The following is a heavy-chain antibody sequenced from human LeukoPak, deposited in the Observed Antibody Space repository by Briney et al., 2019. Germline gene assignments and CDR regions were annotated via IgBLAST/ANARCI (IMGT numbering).Heavy chain of an antibody. V-gene: IGHV4-30-4*01. CDR3: GRRPYFDILAGSQMWGTVDH. Sequence: PSETLSLTCTVSGGSISSGDYYWSWIRQPPGKGLEWIGYIYYSGSTYHNPSLKSRLSMSVDTSKNQFSLTLTAVTAADTAVYYCGRRPYFDILAGSQMWGTVDHWGQGALVTVSS. CDR2: IYYSGST. D-gene: IGHD3-9*01. J-gene: IGHJ4*02. CDR1: GGSISSGDYY.